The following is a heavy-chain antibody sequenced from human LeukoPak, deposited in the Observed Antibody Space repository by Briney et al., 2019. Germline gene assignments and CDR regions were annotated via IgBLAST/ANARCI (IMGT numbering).Heavy chain of an antibody. CDR3: ARGRGYSGYDSRRYFDY. D-gene: IGHD5-12*01. V-gene: IGHV4-34*01. Sequence: PSETLSLTCAVYGGSFSGYYWSWIRQPPGKGLEWIGEINHSGSTNYDPSLKSRVTISVDTSKNQFSLKLSSVTAVDTAVYYCARGRGYSGYDSRRYFDYWGQGTLVTVSS. J-gene: IGHJ4*02. CDR1: GGSFSGYY. CDR2: INHSGST.